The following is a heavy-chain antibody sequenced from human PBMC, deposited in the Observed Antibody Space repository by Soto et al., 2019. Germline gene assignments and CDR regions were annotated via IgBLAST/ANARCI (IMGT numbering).Heavy chain of an antibody. J-gene: IGHJ4*02. Sequence: ASVKVSCKASGYTFTNDGISWVRQAPGQRLEWMGWINAGNGNTKYSQKFQGRVTITRDTSASTAYMELSSLRSEDTAVYYCARSIVVVTALDYWGQGTLVTVSS. CDR3: ARSIVVVTALDY. V-gene: IGHV1-3*01. D-gene: IGHD2-21*02. CDR2: INAGNGNT. CDR1: GYTFTNDG.